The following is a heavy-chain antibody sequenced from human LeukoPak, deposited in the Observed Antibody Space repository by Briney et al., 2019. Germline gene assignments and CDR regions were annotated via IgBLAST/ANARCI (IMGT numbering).Heavy chain of an antibody. CDR3: ARVWGAIDY. D-gene: IGHD1-26*01. CDR2: MNPKSGNT. V-gene: IGHV1-8*01. CDR1: GYTLTELS. J-gene: IGHJ4*02. Sequence: ASVKVSCKVSGYTLTELSMHWVRQATGQGLEWMGWMNPKSGNTGSAQRFQGRVTMTRDTSISTAYMELISLRSEDTAVYYCARVWGAIDYWGQGTLVTVSS.